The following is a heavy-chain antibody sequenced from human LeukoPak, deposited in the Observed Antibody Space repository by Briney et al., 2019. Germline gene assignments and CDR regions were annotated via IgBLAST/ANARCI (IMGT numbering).Heavy chain of an antibody. CDR3: ARDGSGSYWLTY. CDR1: GFTFSSYG. D-gene: IGHD3-10*01. CDR2: IWYDGSNK. Sequence: GGSLRLSCAASGFTFSSYGMHWVRQAPGKGLEWVAVIWYDGSNKYYADSVKGRFTISRDNAKNSVYLQMNSLRDEDTAVYYCARDGSGSYWLTYWDQGTLVTVSS. V-gene: IGHV3-33*01. J-gene: IGHJ4*02.